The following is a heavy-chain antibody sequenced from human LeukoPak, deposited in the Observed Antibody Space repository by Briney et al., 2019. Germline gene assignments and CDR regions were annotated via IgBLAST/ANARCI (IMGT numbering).Heavy chain of an antibody. Sequence: SETLSLTCTVSGGSISSSSYFWGWIRQPPGKGLEWIGSFFHTGSTYYNPSLKSRVTISVDTSKNQFSLRLSSVTAADTAVYYCARYVVYGSGKYYFDYWGQGTLVTVSS. V-gene: IGHV4-39*01. CDR3: ARYVVYGSGKYYFDY. CDR2: FFHTGST. J-gene: IGHJ4*02. CDR1: GGSISSSSYF. D-gene: IGHD3-10*01.